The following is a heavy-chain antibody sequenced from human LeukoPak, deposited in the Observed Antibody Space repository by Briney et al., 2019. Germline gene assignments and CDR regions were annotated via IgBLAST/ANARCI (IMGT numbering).Heavy chain of an antibody. V-gene: IGHV4-34*01. CDR3: ARGLYGSGSPQDY. J-gene: IGHJ4*02. Sequence: SETLSLTCAVYGGSFSGYYWSWIRQPPGKGLEWIGEINHSGSTNYNPSLKSRVTISVDTSKNQFSLKLSSVTAADTAVYYCARGLYGSGSPQDYWGQGTLVTVSS. D-gene: IGHD3-10*01. CDR2: INHSGST. CDR1: GGSFSGYY.